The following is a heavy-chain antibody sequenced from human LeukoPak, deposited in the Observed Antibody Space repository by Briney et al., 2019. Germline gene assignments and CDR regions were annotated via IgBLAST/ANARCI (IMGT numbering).Heavy chain of an antibody. D-gene: IGHD5-12*01. CDR3: AKDVGLRVATTAPWFDP. V-gene: IGHV3-30*18. J-gene: IGHJ5*02. CDR1: GFTFSSYG. CDR2: LSYDGSNK. Sequence: GGSLRLSCAASGFTFSSYGMHWVRQAPGKGLEWVAVLSYDGSNKYYADSVKGRFTISRDNSKNTLYLQMNSLRAEDTAVYSCAKDVGLRVATTAPWFDPWGQGTLVTVSS.